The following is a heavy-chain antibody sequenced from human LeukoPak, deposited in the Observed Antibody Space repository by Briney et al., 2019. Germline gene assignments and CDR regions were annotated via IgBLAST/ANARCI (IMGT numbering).Heavy chain of an antibody. CDR1: GGSFSGYY. CDR2: INHSGST. V-gene: IGHV4-34*01. CDR3: AAGIADYFDY. J-gene: IGHJ4*02. D-gene: IGHD6-13*01. Sequence: SETLSLTCAVYGGSFSGYYWSWIRQPPGKGLEWIGEINHSGSTNYNPSLKSRVTISVDTSKNQFSLKLSSVTAADTAVYYCAAGIADYFDYWGQGTLVTVSS.